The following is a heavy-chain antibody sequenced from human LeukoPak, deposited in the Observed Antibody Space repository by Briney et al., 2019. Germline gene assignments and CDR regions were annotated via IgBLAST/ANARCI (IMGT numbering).Heavy chain of an antibody. CDR2: MRYDGTYK. D-gene: IGHD7-27*01. CDR1: GFSLRTSA. J-gene: IGHJ4*02. CDR3: AREEGGRLGIDYYFDY. Sequence: GGSLRLSCAASGFSLRTSAVNWVRQAPGKGLEWVAFMRYDGTYKYYADSVKGRFTISRDNSRNTVYLQMNSLRAEDTAVYYCAREEGGRLGIDYYFDYWGQGTLVTVSS. V-gene: IGHV3-30*02.